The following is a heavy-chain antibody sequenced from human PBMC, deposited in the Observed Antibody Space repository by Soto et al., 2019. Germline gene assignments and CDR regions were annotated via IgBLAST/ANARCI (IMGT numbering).Heavy chain of an antibody. J-gene: IGHJ5*02. CDR3: ARAETYYDFWSRWFDP. V-gene: IGHV4-59*01. Sequence: PSETLSLTCTVSGGSISSYDWSWIRQPPGKGLEWIGYIYYSGSTNYNPSLKSRVTISVDTSKNQFSLKLSSVTAADTAVYYCARAETYYDFWSRWFDPWGQGTLLTVSS. D-gene: IGHD3-3*01. CDR2: IYYSGST. CDR1: GGSISSYD.